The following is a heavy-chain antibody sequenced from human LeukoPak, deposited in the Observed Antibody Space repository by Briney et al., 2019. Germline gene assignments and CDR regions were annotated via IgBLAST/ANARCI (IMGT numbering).Heavy chain of an antibody. CDR2: IYYSGST. CDR3: ARIAVAEDYYYYYMDV. D-gene: IGHD6-19*01. V-gene: IGHV4-39*07. Sequence: PSETLSLTCTVSGGSISSSSYYWGWIRQPPGKGLEWIGSIYYSGSTYYNPSLKSRVTISVDTSKNQFSLKLSSVTAADTAVYYCARIAVAEDYYYYYMDVWGKGTTVTVSS. J-gene: IGHJ6*03. CDR1: GGSISSSSYY.